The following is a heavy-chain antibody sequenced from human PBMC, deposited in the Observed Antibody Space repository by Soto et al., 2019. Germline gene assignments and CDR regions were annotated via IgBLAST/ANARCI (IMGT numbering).Heavy chain of an antibody. J-gene: IGHJ4*02. V-gene: IGHV4-59*12. D-gene: IGHD5-12*01. CDR3: ARDGYNTLDY. CDR1: GGSISSYY. Sequence: QVQLQESGPGLVKPSETLSLTCTVSGGSISSYYWSWIRQPPGKGLEWIGYIYYSGSTNYNPSLKSRGTISVATSKNQFSLKLSSVTAADTAVYYCARDGYNTLDYWGKGTLVTVSS. CDR2: IYYSGST.